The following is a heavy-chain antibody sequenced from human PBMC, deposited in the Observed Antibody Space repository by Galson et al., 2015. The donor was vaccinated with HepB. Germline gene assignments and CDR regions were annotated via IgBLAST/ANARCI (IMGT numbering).Heavy chain of an antibody. D-gene: IGHD6-13*01. V-gene: IGHV3-7*01. J-gene: IGHJ4*02. CDR1: GFTFGNYW. CDR3: ARPPATGTVDF. CDR2: INQDGSAE. Sequence: SLRLSCAASGFTFGNYWMSWVRQAPGKGLEWVANINQDGSAEYYVDSVKGRFTISRDNAKNSLYLQMNSLRAEDTALYYCARPPATGTVDFWGQGTLVTVSS.